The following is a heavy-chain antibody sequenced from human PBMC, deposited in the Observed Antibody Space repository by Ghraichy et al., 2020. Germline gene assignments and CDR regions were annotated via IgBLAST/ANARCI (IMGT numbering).Heavy chain of an antibody. CDR1: GFTFSSYG. D-gene: IGHD6-13*01. V-gene: IGHV3-33*01. Sequence: GESLNISCAASGFTFSSYGMHWVRQAPGKGLEWVAVIWYDGSNKYYADSVKGRFTISRDNSKNTLYLQMNSLRAEDTAVYYCARVAGAAGTKWTGYYFDYWGQGTLVTVSS. CDR3: ARVAGAAGTKWTGYYFDY. J-gene: IGHJ4*02. CDR2: IWYDGSNK.